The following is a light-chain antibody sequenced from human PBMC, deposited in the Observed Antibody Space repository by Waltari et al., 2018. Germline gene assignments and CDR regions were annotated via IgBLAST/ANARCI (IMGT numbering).Light chain of an antibody. Sequence: SYELTQPPSVSVSPGQTASITCSGDKLGDKYAYWYQQKPGQSPVLVIYQHNKRPSGSPARFSASNSGNTATLTISGTQAMDEADYYCQAWDRTTVVFGGGTKLTVL. J-gene: IGLJ2*01. CDR3: QAWDRTTVV. CDR1: KLGDKY. V-gene: IGLV3-1*01. CDR2: QHN.